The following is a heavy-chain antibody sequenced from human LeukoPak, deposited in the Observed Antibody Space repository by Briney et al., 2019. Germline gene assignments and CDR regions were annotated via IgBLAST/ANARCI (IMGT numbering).Heavy chain of an antibody. CDR2: ISYSGSNT. Sequence: PGGSLRLSCAASGFSFSTYTMNWVRQAPGQGLEWVSSISYSGSNTHYADSVKGRFTISRDNAKNSLSLQMNSLRADDAAVYYCVTGDYRESWGQGTLVTVSS. J-gene: IGHJ5*02. V-gene: IGHV3-21*01. D-gene: IGHD4-17*01. CDR3: VTGDYRES. CDR1: GFSFSTYT.